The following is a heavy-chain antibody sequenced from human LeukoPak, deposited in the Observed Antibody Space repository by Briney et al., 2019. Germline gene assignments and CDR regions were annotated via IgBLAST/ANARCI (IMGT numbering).Heavy chain of an antibody. CDR3: ARETRLWFGELRAIDY. CDR2: INSDGSST. Sequence: PGGSLRLSCAASGFTFSTYWMHWVRQAPGKGLVWVSRINSDGSSTSYADSVRGRFTISRDNAKNSLYLQMNSLRAEDTAVYYCARETRLWFGELRAIDYWGQGTLVTVSS. D-gene: IGHD3-10*01. CDR1: GFTFSTYW. J-gene: IGHJ4*02. V-gene: IGHV3-74*01.